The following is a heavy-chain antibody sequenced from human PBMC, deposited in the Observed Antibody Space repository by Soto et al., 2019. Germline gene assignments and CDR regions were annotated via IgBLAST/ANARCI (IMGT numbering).Heavy chain of an antibody. CDR2: IYYSGST. CDR1: GGSISSGGYY. Sequence: PSETLSLTCTVSGGSISSGGYYWSWIRQHPGKGLEWIGYIYYSGSTYYNPSLKSRVTISVDTSKNQFSLKLNSVTAADTAVYYCARDLVGIAARPARLFDYWGQGTLVTVSS. J-gene: IGHJ4*02. CDR3: ARDLVGIAARPARLFDY. V-gene: IGHV4-31*03. D-gene: IGHD6-6*01.